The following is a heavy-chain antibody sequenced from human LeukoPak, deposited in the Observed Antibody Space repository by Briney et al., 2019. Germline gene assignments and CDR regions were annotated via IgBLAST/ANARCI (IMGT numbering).Heavy chain of an antibody. D-gene: IGHD1-26*01. Sequence: ASVKVSCKASGYTFTGYYIHWVRQAPGQGLEWMGIINPSGGSTTYAQKFQGRVTVTRDTSTSTVYMELSRLRSEDTAVYYCARGGSYSEFDYWGQGTLVTVSS. CDR2: INPSGGST. V-gene: IGHV1-46*01. CDR1: GYTFTGYY. J-gene: IGHJ4*02. CDR3: ARGGSYSEFDY.